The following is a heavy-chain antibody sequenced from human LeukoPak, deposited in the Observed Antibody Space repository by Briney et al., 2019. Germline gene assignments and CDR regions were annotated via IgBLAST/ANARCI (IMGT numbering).Heavy chain of an antibody. CDR3: VRGEGP. Sequence: SETLSLTCTVSGGSISSSSYYWGWIRQPPGKGLEWIGEINHSGSTNYNPSLKSRVTISVDTSKNQFSLKLSSVTAADTAVYYCVRGEGPWGQGTLVTVSS. J-gene: IGHJ5*02. V-gene: IGHV4-39*07. CDR1: GGSISSSSYY. CDR2: INHSGST.